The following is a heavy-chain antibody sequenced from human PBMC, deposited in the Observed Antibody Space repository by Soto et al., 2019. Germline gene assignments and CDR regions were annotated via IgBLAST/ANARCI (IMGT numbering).Heavy chain of an antibody. CDR1: VFTFSSYA. J-gene: IGHJ6*02. D-gene: IGHD6-13*01. CDR3: AKGIAAAGKAYYYYYSGMDV. Sequence: GGSLRLSCGASVFTFSSYAMSWGRQAPGKGLEWVSAISGSGGSTYYADSVKGRFTISRDNSKNTLYLQMNSLRAEDTAVYYCAKGIAAAGKAYYYYYSGMDVWGQGNRVTVSS. V-gene: IGHV3-23*01. CDR2: ISGSGGST.